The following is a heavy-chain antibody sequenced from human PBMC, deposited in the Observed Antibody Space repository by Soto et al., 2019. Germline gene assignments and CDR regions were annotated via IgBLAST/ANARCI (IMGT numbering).Heavy chain of an antibody. CDR2: IYYSGST. CDR3: ARAGYCSGGSCYLGWFDP. CDR1: GGSISSGAYY. J-gene: IGHJ5*02. V-gene: IGHV4-31*03. Sequence: PSETLSLTCTVSGGSISSGAYYWSWIRQHPGKGLEWIGYIYYSGSTYYNPSLKSRVTISVDTSKSQFSLKLTSLTAADTAVYYCARAGYCSGGSCYLGWFDPWGQGTLVTVSS. D-gene: IGHD2-15*01.